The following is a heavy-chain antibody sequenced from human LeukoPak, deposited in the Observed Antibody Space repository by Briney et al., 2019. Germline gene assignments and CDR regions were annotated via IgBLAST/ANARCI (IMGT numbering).Heavy chain of an antibody. J-gene: IGHJ4*02. Sequence: PGGSLRLSCAASGFTFGGYWMHWVRQAPGKGLGWVSRINSDGGRTIYADSVKGRFTASRDNAKNTLYLQMNSLRAEDTAVYYCARDRSISAAGDTYWGQGTLVTVSS. CDR3: ARDRSISAAGDTY. V-gene: IGHV3-74*01. CDR1: GFTFGGYW. CDR2: INSDGGRT. D-gene: IGHD6-13*01.